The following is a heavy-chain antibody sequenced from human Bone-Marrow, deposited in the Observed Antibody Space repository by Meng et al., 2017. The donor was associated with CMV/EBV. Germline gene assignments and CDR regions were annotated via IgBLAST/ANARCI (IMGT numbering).Heavy chain of an antibody. CDR1: GFTFSSYE. V-gene: IGHV3-23*03. Sequence: GESLKISCAASGFTFSSYEINWVRQAPGKGLEWVSTIYGDDRNTFYAESAKGRFSVSRDNSMNTLFLQMDSLRADDTAIYYCARYYDFWGGSANVYFFDSWGQGTLVTVSS. D-gene: IGHD3-3*01. CDR3: ARYYDFWGGSANVYFFDS. J-gene: IGHJ4*02. CDR2: IYGDDRNT.